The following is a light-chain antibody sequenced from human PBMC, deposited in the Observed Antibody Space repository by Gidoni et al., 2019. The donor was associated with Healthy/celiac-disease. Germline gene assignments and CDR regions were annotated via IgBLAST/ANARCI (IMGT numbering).Light chain of an antibody. CDR1: QRFSRSY. CDR3: QQYGSSPSWT. CDR2: GAS. V-gene: IGKV3-20*01. Sequence: DIVLTQSPGTLSLSPGERATLSCRASQRFSRSYLAWYQQKPGQAPRLLIYGASSRATGIPDRFSGSGSGTDFTLTISRLEPEDFAVYYCQQYGSSPSWTFGQGTKVEIK. J-gene: IGKJ1*01.